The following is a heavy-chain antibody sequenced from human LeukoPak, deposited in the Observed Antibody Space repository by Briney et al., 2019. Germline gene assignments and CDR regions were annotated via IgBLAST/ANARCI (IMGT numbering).Heavy chain of an antibody. V-gene: IGHV1-18*01. CDR2: ISAYNGNT. CDR1: GYTFTSYG. Sequence: ASVKVSCKASGYTFTSYGISWVRQAPGQGLEWMGWISAYNGNTNYAQKLQGRVTITADESTSTAYMELSSLRSVDTAVYYCARGLVATPSRNWFDPWGQGTLVTVSS. D-gene: IGHD5-12*01. CDR3: ARGLVATPSRNWFDP. J-gene: IGHJ5*02.